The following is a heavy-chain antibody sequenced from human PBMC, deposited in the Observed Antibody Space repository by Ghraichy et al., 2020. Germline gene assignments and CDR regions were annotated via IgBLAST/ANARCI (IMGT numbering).Heavy chain of an antibody. J-gene: IGHJ4*02. CDR2: IYYSGST. CDR3: ARRGRGSGSYYNDY. CDR1: GGSISSSSYY. Sequence: SQTLSLTCTVSGGSISSSSYYWGWIRQPPGKGLEWIGSIYYSGSTYYNPSLKSRVTISVDTSKNQFSLKLSSVTAADTAVYYCARRGRGSGSYYNDYWGQGTLVTVSS. D-gene: IGHD3-10*01. V-gene: IGHV4-39*01.